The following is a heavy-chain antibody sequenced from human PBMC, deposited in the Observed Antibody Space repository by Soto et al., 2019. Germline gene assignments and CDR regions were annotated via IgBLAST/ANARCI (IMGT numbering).Heavy chain of an antibody. J-gene: IGHJ1*01. D-gene: IGHD6-25*01. CDR3: ARDGWTGSVGY. Sequence: ASVKVSCKASGYTFTAYYIHWVRQAPGQGLEWMGIINPSGGSTSYAQKFQGRVTMTRDTSTSTVYMELSSLRSEDTAVYYCARDGWTGSVGYWGKRTLVTVSS. CDR1: GYTFTAYY. CDR2: INPSGGST. V-gene: IGHV1-46*01.